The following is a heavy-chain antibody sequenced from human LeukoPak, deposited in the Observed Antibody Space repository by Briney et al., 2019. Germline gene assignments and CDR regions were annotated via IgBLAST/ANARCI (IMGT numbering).Heavy chain of an antibody. J-gene: IGHJ4*02. CDR3: ANAAMITFGGVMVHLDY. D-gene: IGHD3-16*02. CDR2: ISVSGGKT. V-gene: IGHV3-23*01. CDR1: GFTPSSYA. Sequence: GGSLRLSCAPSGFTPSSYAMSWVRQAPGKGLEWGSGISVSGGKTYYADSVKGRFTISRDGSNNTLNMKMKSPRDEDTAVYYCANAAMITFGGVMVHLDYWGQGTLVTVSS.